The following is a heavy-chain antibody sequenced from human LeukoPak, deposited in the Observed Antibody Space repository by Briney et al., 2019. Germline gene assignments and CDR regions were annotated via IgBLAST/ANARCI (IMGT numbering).Heavy chain of an antibody. CDR1: GFTFRSYA. Sequence: GGSLRLSCAVSGFTFRSYAMNWVRQAPGKGLEWVSVITDSGTNTYYGDSVKGRFTVSRDNSKNTLYLQMNSLRAEDTAVYYCARDGEQWLAYNWFDPWGQGTLVTVSS. D-gene: IGHD6-19*01. V-gene: IGHV3-23*01. CDR2: ITDSGTNT. J-gene: IGHJ5*02. CDR3: ARDGEQWLAYNWFDP.